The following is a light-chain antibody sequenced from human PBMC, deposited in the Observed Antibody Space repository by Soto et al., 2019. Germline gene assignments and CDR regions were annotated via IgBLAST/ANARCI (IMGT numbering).Light chain of an antibody. Sequence: DIQMTQSPSSLSASVGGRVTITCRASQGISNYLAWYQQKPGKVPKLLIYAASTLQSGVPSRFSGSGSGTDFTLTISSLQPEDVATYYCQKYNSAPPDTFGQGTKLEIK. CDR3: QKYNSAPPDT. CDR2: AAS. V-gene: IGKV1-27*01. J-gene: IGKJ2*01. CDR1: QGISNY.